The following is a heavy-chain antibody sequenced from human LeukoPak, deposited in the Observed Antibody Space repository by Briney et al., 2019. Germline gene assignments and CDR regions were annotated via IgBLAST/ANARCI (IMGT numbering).Heavy chain of an antibody. CDR3: ARGQFDSGIAARPGWFDP. V-gene: IGHV4-34*01. CDR1: GGSFGGYY. CDR2: INHSGST. D-gene: IGHD6-6*01. J-gene: IGHJ5*02. Sequence: PSETLSLTCAVYGGSFGGYYWSWIRQPPGKGLEWIGEINHSGSTNYNPSLKSRVTISVDTSKNQFSLKLSSVTAADTAVYYCARGQFDSGIAARPGWFDPWGQGTLVTVSS.